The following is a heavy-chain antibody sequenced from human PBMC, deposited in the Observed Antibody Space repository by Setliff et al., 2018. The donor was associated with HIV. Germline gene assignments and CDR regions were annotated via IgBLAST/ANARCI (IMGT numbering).Heavy chain of an antibody. CDR3: ARDGGSSGWYFVLGYSDY. J-gene: IGHJ4*02. Sequence: SETLSLTCTLSGGSTDSGSYYWAWIRQPPGKGLEWIGSMYYTGSTYYNPSLKSRVTISIDTSKNQFSLKLNSVTAADTAMYYCARDGGSSGWYFVLGYSDYWGQGTLVTVSS. D-gene: IGHD6-19*01. CDR1: GGSTDSGSYY. CDR2: MYYTGST. V-gene: IGHV4-39*02.